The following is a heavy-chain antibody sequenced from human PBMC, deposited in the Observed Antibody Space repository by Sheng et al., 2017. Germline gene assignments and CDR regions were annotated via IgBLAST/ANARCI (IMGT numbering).Heavy chain of an antibody. CDR2: INPNSGGT. V-gene: IGHV1-2*02. CDR1: GYTFTGYY. CDR3: ARGPPITAPGLEYYYYYMDV. D-gene: IGHD1-20*01. Sequence: QVQLVQSGAEVKKPGASVKVSCKASGYTFTGYYMHWVRQAPGQGLEWMGWINPNSGGTNYAQKFQGRVTMTRDTSISTAYMELSRLRSDDTAVYYCARGPPITAPGLEYYYYYMDVWGKGTTVTVSS. J-gene: IGHJ6*03.